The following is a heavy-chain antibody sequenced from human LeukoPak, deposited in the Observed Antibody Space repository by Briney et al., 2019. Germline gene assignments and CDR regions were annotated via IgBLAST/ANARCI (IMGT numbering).Heavy chain of an antibody. CDR1: GFTFSSYG. D-gene: IGHD3-10*01. J-gene: IGHJ4*02. V-gene: IGHV3-30*18. CDR2: ISYDGSNK. CDR3: AKEGLTYYYGSGSYPYKGYFDY. Sequence: GGSLRLSCAASGFTFSSYGMHWVRQAPGKGLEWVAVISYDGSNKYYADSVKGRFTISRDNSKNTLYLQMNSLRAEDTAVYYCAKEGLTYYYGSGSYPYKGYFDYWGQGTLVTVSS.